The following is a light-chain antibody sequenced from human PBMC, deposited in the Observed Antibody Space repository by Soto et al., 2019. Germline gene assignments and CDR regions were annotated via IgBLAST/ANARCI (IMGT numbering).Light chain of an antibody. Sequence: EIQMTQSPSFLSASAGDRVTLFCRASQSISNFLHWYQQKPGKAPKLLIYAASKLESGVPPRFGDSGSGTDFPLTISSLQPEDFATYYGQQSYMNPRTFGRGTRVEIK. CDR3: QQSYMNPRT. CDR1: QSISNF. V-gene: IGKV1-39*01. J-gene: IGKJ1*01. CDR2: AAS.